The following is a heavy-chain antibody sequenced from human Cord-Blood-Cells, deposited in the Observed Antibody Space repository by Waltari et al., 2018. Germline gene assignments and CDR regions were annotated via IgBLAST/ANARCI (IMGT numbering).Heavy chain of an antibody. J-gene: IGHJ5*02. V-gene: IGHV1-69*01. CDR3: ARAGYSYGYRIWFDP. CDR2: IIPIFGTA. Sequence: VQPVQSGAEVKKPGPSVKVSCNASGGTFRSYAISWVRQAPGQGLAWMGGIIPIFGTANYAQKFQGRVTITADESTSTAYMELSSLRSEDTAVYYCARAGYSYGYRIWFDPWGQGTLVTVSS. CDR1: GGTFRSYA. D-gene: IGHD5-18*01.